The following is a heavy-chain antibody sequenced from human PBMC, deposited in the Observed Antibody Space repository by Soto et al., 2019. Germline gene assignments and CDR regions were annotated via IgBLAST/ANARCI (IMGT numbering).Heavy chain of an antibody. CDR2: ISSSSSTI. CDR1: GFTFSSYS. D-gene: IGHD3-10*01. V-gene: IGHV3-48*01. Sequence: EVQLVESGGGLVQPGGTLRLSCAASGFTFSSYSMNWVRQAPGKGLEWVSYISSSSSTIYYAVSVKGRITISRDNAKNSLYLQMNSLKAEDTAVYYCARGLRITMVRGVMPYDYWGQGTLVIFSS. J-gene: IGHJ4*02. CDR3: ARGLRITMVRGVMPYDY.